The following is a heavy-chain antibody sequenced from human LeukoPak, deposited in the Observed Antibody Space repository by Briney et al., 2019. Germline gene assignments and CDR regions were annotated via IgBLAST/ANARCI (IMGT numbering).Heavy chain of an antibody. D-gene: IGHD3-16*02. CDR2: IYYSGST. J-gene: IGHJ4*02. V-gene: IGHV4-59*01. CDR1: GGSISSYY. Sequence: KPSETLSLTCTVSGGSISSYYWSWIRQPPGKGLGWIGYIYYSGSTNYNPSLKSRVTISVDTSKNQFSLKLSSVTAADTAVYYCAGTCDYVWGSYRYDYWGQGTLVTVSS. CDR3: AGTCDYVWGSYRYDY.